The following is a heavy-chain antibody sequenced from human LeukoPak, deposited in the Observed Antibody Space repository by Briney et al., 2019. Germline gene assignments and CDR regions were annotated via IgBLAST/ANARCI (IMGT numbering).Heavy chain of an antibody. D-gene: IGHD3-22*01. CDR2: IYYSGST. J-gene: IGHJ4*02. Sequence: SETLSLTCTVSGGSISSGGYYWSWIRQHPGKGLEWIGYIYYSGSTYCNPSLKSRVTISVDTSKNQFSLKLSSVTAADTAVYYCVGTNYYDSSGFDYWGQGTLVTVSS. CDR1: GGSISSGGYY. V-gene: IGHV4-31*03. CDR3: VGTNYYDSSGFDY.